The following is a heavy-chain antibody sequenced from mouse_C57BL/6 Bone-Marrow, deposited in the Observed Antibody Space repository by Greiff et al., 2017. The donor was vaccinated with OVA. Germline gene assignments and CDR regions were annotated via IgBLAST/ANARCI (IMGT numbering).Heavy chain of an antibody. J-gene: IGHJ3*01. CDR3: ARGSYGSSIWD. CDR2: INPSTGGT. Sequence: VQLQQSGPELVKPGASVKISCKASGYSFTGYYMNWVKQSPEKSLEWIGEINPSTGGTTYNQKFKAKATLTVDKSSSTAYMQIKSLTSEDSAVYYCARGSYGSSIWDWGQGTLVTVSA. D-gene: IGHD1-1*01. CDR1: GYSFTGYY. V-gene: IGHV1-42*01.